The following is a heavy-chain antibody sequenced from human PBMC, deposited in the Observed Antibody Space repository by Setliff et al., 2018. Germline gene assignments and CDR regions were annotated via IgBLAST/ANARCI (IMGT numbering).Heavy chain of an antibody. CDR3: ARARSLDFDY. J-gene: IGHJ4*02. CDR2: IYSSGST. Sequence: SETLSLTCTVSDVSISGYYWSWIRQPPGKGLEWIGYIYSSGSTNYNPSLKSRVTISVDTSKNQFSLKLSSVTAADTAVYYCARARSLDFDYWGQGTLVTVS. CDR1: DVSISGYY. V-gene: IGHV4-59*01.